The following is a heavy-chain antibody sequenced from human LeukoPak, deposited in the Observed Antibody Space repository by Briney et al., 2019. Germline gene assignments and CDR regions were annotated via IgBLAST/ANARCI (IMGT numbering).Heavy chain of an antibody. D-gene: IGHD3-22*01. CDR1: GFTVSSNY. CDR2: IKQDVTEK. J-gene: IGHJ4*02. CDR3: VRISRAIVVAAVYYFDY. Sequence: GGSLRLSCAASGFTVSSNYMSWVRQPPGKGLEWVANIKQDVTEKSYVDSVKGRFTISRDNAKNSLFLQVNSLRTEDTAVYYCVRISRAIVVAAVYYFDYWGQGTLVTVSS. V-gene: IGHV3-7*03.